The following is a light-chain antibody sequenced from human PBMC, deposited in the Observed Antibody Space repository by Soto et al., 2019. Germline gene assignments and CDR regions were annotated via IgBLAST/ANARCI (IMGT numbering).Light chain of an antibody. CDR1: SSNIGSNY. V-gene: IGLV1-51*01. CDR3: GTWDTSLSAVV. Sequence: QSVLTQPPSVSAAPGQKVTISCSGSSSNIGSNYVFWCQQLPGAVPKLLINDNDKRPSGIPDRFSGSKSGTSATLDITGLQTGDEADYYCGTWDTSLSAVVFGGGTKLTVL. CDR2: DND. J-gene: IGLJ2*01.